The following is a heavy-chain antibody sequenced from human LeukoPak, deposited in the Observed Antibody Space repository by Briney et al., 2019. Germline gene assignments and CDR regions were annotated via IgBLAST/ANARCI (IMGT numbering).Heavy chain of an antibody. D-gene: IGHD3-9*01. V-gene: IGHV5-51*01. J-gene: IGHJ3*01. Sequence: GASLQISCTGSGDTFTDYWIGWVRQMPGKGLEWMGIIYPGDSDTRYSPSFHGQVTMSVDKSINTAYLQWSSLKASDTAVYYCARPLLRYFDTHAFDLWGQGTMVTVSS. CDR1: GDTFTDYW. CDR3: ARPLLRYFDTHAFDL. CDR2: IYPGDSDT.